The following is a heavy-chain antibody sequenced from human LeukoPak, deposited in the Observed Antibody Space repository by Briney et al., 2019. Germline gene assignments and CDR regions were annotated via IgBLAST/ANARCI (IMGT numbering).Heavy chain of an antibody. D-gene: IGHD2-21*02. Sequence: ASVKVSCKASGYTFTSYGISWVRQAPGQGLEWMGWISAYNGNTNYARKLQGRVTMTTDTSTSTAYMELRSLRSDDTAVYYCARGSSSLGCGGDCYFGGQEFDYWGQGTLVTVSS. V-gene: IGHV1-18*01. J-gene: IGHJ4*02. CDR2: ISAYNGNT. CDR1: GYTFTSYG. CDR3: ARGSSSLGCGGDCYFGGQEFDY.